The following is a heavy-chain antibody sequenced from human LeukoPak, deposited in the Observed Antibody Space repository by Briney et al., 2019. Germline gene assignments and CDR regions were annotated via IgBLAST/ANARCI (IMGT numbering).Heavy chain of an antibody. D-gene: IGHD3-9*01. CDR1: GGSISSYY. CDR2: IYYSGST. CDR3: ARLGYYDVLTGYSHYFDY. Sequence: SETLSLTCTVSGGSISSYYWSWIRQPPGKGLEWIGYIYYSGSTNYNYNPPLKSRVTMSVDTSKNQFSLKLSSVTAADTAVYYCARLGYYDVLTGYSHYFDYWGQGTPVTVSS. J-gene: IGHJ4*02. V-gene: IGHV4-59*08.